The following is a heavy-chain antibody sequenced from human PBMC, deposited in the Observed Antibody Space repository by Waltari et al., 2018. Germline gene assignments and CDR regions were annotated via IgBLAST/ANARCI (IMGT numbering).Heavy chain of an antibody. D-gene: IGHD4-17*01. J-gene: IGHJ4*02. CDR1: GGSFSGYY. CDR3: ARGPDYGDHYFDY. Sequence: QVQLQQWGAGLLKPSETLSLTCAVYGGSFSGYYWCWIRPPPGKGLEWIGEINHSGSTNYNPSLQSRVTISVDTSKNQFSLKLSSVTAADTAVYYCARGPDYGDHYFDYWGQGTLVTVSS. CDR2: INHSGST. V-gene: IGHV4-34*01.